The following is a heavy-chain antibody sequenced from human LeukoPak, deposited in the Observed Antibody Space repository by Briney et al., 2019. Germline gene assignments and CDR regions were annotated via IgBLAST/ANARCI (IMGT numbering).Heavy chain of an antibody. Sequence: SSETLSLTCAVYGGSVSSYYWSWVRQPPGKGLEWVGEINHSGSTNYNPSLKSRVTISVDTSKNQFSLKLSSVTAADTAVYYCARPDYYDSSGFYAFDIWSQGTMVTVSS. D-gene: IGHD3-22*01. CDR3: ARPDYYDSSGFYAFDI. CDR2: INHSGST. CDR1: GGSVSSYY. J-gene: IGHJ3*02. V-gene: IGHV4-34*01.